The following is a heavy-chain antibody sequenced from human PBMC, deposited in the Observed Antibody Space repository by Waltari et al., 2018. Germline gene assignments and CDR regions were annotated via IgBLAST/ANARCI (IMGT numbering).Heavy chain of an antibody. D-gene: IGHD1-1*01. V-gene: IGHV3-23*05. CDR3: VKVMGDLGTKYGLDV. CDR2: INSYVSAT. Sequence: EEQLSESGGGLVQPGGSLRLSCAASGFTFKDFDMTWVRQAPGKGQEWVANINSYVSATQYADFVRGRFTMSRDNSRGTVSLQMNGLRAADTAVYYCVKVMGDLGTKYGLDVWGRGTTVTVSS. J-gene: IGHJ6*01. CDR1: GFTFKDFD.